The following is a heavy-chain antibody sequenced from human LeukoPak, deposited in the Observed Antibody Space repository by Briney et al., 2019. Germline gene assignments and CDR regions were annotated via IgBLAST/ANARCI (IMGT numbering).Heavy chain of an antibody. CDR2: IRNDGSNK. Sequence: PGGSLRLSCAASGFTFSSYGMHWVRQAPGKGLEWVAFIRNDGSNKYYADSVKGRFTISRDNSKNTLYLQMNSLRAEDTAVYYCAKDQYDFWSGYLVYWGQGTLVTVSS. CDR1: GFTFSSYG. V-gene: IGHV3-30*02. D-gene: IGHD3-3*01. CDR3: AKDQYDFWSGYLVY. J-gene: IGHJ4*02.